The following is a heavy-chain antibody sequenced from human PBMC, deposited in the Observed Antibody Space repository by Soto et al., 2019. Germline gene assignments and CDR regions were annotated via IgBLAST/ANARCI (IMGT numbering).Heavy chain of an antibody. CDR2: ISASGGSS. V-gene: IGHV3-23*01. CDR1: GFTFSDYV. J-gene: IGHJ4*02. CDR3: AEGANYWSGFSPD. Sequence: PGGSLRLSCAASGFTFSDYVMSWVRQAPGKGLEWVSGISASGGSSYDVDSVRGRCTISRDNSKDTLFLQMYSLTDEDTAVYYCAEGANYWSGFSPDWGQGTMVTVSS. D-gene: IGHD3-3*01.